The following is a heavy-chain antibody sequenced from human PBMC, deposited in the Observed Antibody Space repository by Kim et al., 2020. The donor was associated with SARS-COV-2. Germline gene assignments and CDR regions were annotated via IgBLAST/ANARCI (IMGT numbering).Heavy chain of an antibody. V-gene: IGHV4-39*02. D-gene: IGHD2-15*01. Sequence: PALKSRVTTSVDTSKNYFSLRLTVVTAADTAVYYCARLDCSGGSCYHGFDYWGQGTLVTVSS. CDR3: ARLDCSGGSCYHGFDY. J-gene: IGHJ4*02.